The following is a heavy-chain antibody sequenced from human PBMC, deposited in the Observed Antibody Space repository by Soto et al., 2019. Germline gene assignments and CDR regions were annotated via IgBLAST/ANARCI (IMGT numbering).Heavy chain of an antibody. J-gene: IGHJ4*02. CDR3: ARTTVTRNLDY. V-gene: IGHV4-34*01. D-gene: IGHD4-17*01. CDR1: GGSFSGYY. CDR2: INHSGST. Sequence: PSETLSLTCAVYGGSFSGYYWSWIRQPPGKGLEWIGEINHSGSTNYNPSLKSRVTISVDTSKNQFSLKLSSVTAADTAVYYCARTTVTRNLDYRGQGTLVTVSS.